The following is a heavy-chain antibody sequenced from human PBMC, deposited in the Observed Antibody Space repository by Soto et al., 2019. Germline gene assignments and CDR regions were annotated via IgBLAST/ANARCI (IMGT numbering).Heavy chain of an antibody. CDR1: GFTFSSYA. V-gene: IGHV3-23*01. J-gene: IGHJ4*02. CDR2: FIVFGGIK. D-gene: IGHD4-17*01. CDR3: AKDVEFYGDYVSY. Sequence: PGGSLRLSCAASGFTFSSYAMSWVRQAPGKGLEWVSVFIVFGGIKYYADSVKGRFTISRYNSKNTLYLKMNSLRAEDTAVYYCAKDVEFYGDYVSYWGQGTLVTVSS.